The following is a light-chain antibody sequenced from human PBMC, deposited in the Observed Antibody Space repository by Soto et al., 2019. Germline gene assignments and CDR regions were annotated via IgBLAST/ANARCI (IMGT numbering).Light chain of an antibody. CDR2: GAS. CDR1: QSVSSN. CDR3: QQYGSSGT. Sequence: EIVMTQSPAILSVSPGERATLSCRASQSVSSNLAWFQQKPGQTPRLLFNGASTRATGIPARFSGSGSGTEFILTISSLQSEDFAVYYCQQYGSSGTFGQGTRWIS. J-gene: IGKJ1*01. V-gene: IGKV3-15*01.